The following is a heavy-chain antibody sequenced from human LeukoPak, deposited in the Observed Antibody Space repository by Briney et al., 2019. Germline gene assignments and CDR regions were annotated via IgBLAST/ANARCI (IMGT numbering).Heavy chain of an antibody. CDR3: ARGRRATIRSGYDSRVYYFDY. CDR1: GYTFTSYD. Sequence: GASVKVSCKASGYTFTSYDFNWVRQATGQGLEWMGWMNPNSGNTGYAQKFQGRVTITRNTSISTAYMELSSLRSEDTAVYYCARGRRATIRSGYDSRVYYFDYWGQGTLVTVSS. CDR2: MNPNSGNT. V-gene: IGHV1-8*03. D-gene: IGHD5-12*01. J-gene: IGHJ4*02.